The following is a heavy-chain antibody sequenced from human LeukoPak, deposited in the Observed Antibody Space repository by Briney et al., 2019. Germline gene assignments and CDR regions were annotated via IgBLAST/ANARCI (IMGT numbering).Heavy chain of an antibody. CDR2: IYYIWST. D-gene: IGHD3-10*01. V-gene: IGHV4-59*01. Sequence: PSETLSLTCTVSGDSMNSYHWSWIRQPPGKGVEWIEHIYYIWSTNYNPSLKSRITISVDTSKNQFSLKLSSVTAADTAVYYCARKLSGADKGFDYWGQGTLVTVSS. CDR1: GDSMNSYH. J-gene: IGHJ4*02. CDR3: ARKLSGADKGFDY.